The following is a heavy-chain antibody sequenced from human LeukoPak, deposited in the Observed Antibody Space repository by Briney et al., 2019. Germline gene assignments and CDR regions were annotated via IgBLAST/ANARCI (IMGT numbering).Heavy chain of an antibody. Sequence: GGSLRLSCAASGFTFSSYWMHWVRQAPGKGLVWVSRINSDGSSTNYADSVKGRFTISRDNAKNTLYLQMNRLRAEDTAVYYCARVRGYNYGYNYWGQGTLVSVSS. V-gene: IGHV3-74*01. D-gene: IGHD5-18*01. CDR1: GFTFSSYW. CDR3: ARVRGYNYGYNY. J-gene: IGHJ4*02. CDR2: INSDGSST.